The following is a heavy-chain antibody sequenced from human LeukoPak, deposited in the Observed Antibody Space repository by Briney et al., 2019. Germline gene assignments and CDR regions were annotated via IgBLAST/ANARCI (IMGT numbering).Heavy chain of an antibody. CDR3: ASMVRGVIIALNY. CDR2: FDPEDGET. CDR1: GYTLTELS. Sequence: ASVKVSCKVSGYTLTELSMHWVRQAPGKGLEWMGGFDPEDGETIYAQKFQGRVTMTEDTSTDTAYVELSSLRSEDTAVYYCASMVRGVIIALNYWGQGTLSPSPQ. V-gene: IGHV1-24*01. J-gene: IGHJ4*02. D-gene: IGHD3-10*01.